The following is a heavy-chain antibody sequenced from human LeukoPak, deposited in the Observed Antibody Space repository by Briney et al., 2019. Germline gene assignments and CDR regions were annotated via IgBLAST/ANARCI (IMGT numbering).Heavy chain of an antibody. Sequence: SETLSLTCTVSGDFITAYYWSWIRQPPGKGLEWIGYVYDNGDTRYHPSFSGRVSTSVDVSKNQFSLKLTSVLAADTADYFCARQSDYDVDTSRYMDVWGKGTTVTVSS. D-gene: IGHD3-22*01. CDR1: GDFITAYY. J-gene: IGHJ6*03. V-gene: IGHV4-59*01. CDR2: VYDNGDT. CDR3: ARQSDYDVDTSRYMDV.